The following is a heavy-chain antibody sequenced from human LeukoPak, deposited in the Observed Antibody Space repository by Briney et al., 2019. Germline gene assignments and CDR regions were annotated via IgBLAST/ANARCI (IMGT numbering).Heavy chain of an antibody. CDR3: ARDMYRSGRVPFGY. CDR2: ICTYHGNT. Sequence: ASVKVSCKASGYTFTSYGISWVRQAPGQGLEWMGWICTYHGNTNYAQKLQGRVTMTTDTSTSTAYMELRSLRSDDTAVYYCARDMYRSGRVPFGYWGQGTLVTVSS. D-gene: IGHD6-19*01. CDR1: GYTFTSYG. J-gene: IGHJ4*02. V-gene: IGHV1-18*01.